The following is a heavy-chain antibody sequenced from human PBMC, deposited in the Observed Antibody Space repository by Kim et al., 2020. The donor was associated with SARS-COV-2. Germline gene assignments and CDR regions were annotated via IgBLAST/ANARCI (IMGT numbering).Heavy chain of an antibody. CDR2: IIPIFGTA. J-gene: IGHJ6*02. CDR1: GGTFSSYA. Sequence: AVKVSCKASGGTFSSYAISWVRQAPGQGLEWMGGIIPIFGTANYAQKFQGRVTITADESTSTAYMERSSLRSEDTAVYYCASYGVTKTWHYYYGMDVWGEATTDTVS. CDR3: ASYGVTKTWHYYYGMDV. V-gene: IGHV1-69*13. D-gene: IGHD4-17*01.